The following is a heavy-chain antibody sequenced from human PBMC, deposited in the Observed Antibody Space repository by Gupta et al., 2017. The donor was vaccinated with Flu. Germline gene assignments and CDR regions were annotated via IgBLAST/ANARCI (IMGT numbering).Heavy chain of an antibody. J-gene: IGHJ5*02. CDR2: IYWNDDK. D-gene: IGHD3-3*01. Sequence: GKAPEWLAVIYWNDDKRYSPSLKNRLTITKDTSRNQVVLTMTNMAPVDTATYFCAHRPSAAYDFWSPTFTSDPGWFDPWGQGTLVTVSS. V-gene: IGHV2-5*01. CDR3: AHRPSAAYDFWSPTFTSDPGWFDP.